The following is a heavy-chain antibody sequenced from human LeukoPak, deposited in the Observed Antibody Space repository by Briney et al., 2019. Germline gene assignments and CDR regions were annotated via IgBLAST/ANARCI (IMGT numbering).Heavy chain of an antibody. Sequence: GASVKVSCKASGYTFTGYYMDWVRQAPGQGLEWMGWINPNSGGTNYAQKFQGRVTMTRDTSISTAYMELSRLRSDDTAAYYCARDLNLYSGYDREVCWFDPWGQGTLVTVSS. V-gene: IGHV1-2*02. J-gene: IGHJ5*02. D-gene: IGHD5-12*01. CDR1: GYTFTGYY. CDR2: INPNSGGT. CDR3: ARDLNLYSGYDREVCWFDP.